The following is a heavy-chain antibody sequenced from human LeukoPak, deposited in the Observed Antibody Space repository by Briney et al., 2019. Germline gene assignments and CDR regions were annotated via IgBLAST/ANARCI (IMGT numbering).Heavy chain of an antibody. CDR2: IYYSGST. J-gene: IGHJ3*02. CDR1: GGSISSGDYY. D-gene: IGHD3-16*01. CDR3: ARVGPWDYDYVWGSYVSAFDI. V-gene: IGHV4-30-4*08. Sequence: SQTLSLTCTVSGGSISSGDYYWSWIRQPPGKGLEWIGYIYYSGSTYYNPSLKSRVTISVDTSKNQFSLKLSSATAADTAVYYCARVGPWDYDYVWGSYVSAFDIWGQGTMVTVSS.